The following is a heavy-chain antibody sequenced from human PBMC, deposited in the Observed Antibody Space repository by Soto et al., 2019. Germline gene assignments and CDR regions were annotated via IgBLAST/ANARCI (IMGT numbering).Heavy chain of an antibody. CDR1: GGSISSSSYY. CDR3: ARRMEDYYYYGMDF. J-gene: IGHJ6*02. V-gene: IGHV4-39*01. D-gene: IGHD2-8*01. Sequence: SETLSLTCTVSGGSISSSSYYWGWIRQPPGKGLEWIGSIYYSGSTYYNPSLKSRVTISVDTSKNQFSLKLSSVTAADTAVYYCARRMEDYYYYGMDFSGQGTMVTVSS. CDR2: IYYSGST.